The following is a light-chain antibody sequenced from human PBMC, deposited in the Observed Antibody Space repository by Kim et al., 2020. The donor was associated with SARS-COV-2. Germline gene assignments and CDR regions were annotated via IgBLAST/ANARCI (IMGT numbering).Light chain of an antibody. V-gene: IGKV3-11*01. CDR2: DAS. J-gene: IGKJ1*01. CDR3: QQRSNWPT. Sequence: SLAPGERAPRSCRASQSVTSYLAWYQQKPGQAPRLLIYDASNRAPGIPARFSGSGSGTDFTLTISSLEPEDFAVYYCQQRSNWPTFGQGTKVDIK. CDR1: QSVTSY.